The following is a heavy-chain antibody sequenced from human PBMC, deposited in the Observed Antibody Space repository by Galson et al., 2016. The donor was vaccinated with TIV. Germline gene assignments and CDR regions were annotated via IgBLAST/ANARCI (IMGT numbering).Heavy chain of an antibody. V-gene: IGHV3-7*01. J-gene: IGHJ5*02. CDR2: INDGGSEK. D-gene: IGHD2-2*01. Sequence: SLRLSCAASRFSFHTYWMSWLRQAPGKGLEWVASINDGGSEKDYVDSVKGRFTISRDNAQTSPYLQMDSLRAEDTAVYYCARMLFDIVQAPAATPTGYFDPWGQGTLVTVSS. CDR3: ARMLFDIVQAPAATPTGYFDP. CDR1: RFSFHTYW.